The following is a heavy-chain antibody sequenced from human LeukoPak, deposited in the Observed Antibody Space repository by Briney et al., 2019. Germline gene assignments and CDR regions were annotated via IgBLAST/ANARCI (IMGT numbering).Heavy chain of an antibody. Sequence: PGGSLRLSCAASGFTFSSYWMHWVRQAPGKGLVWVSRINSDGSSTSYADSVKDRFTIPRDNAKNTLYLQMNSLRAEDTAVYYCASEALYDFWSEPFDYWGQGTLVTVSS. J-gene: IGHJ4*02. CDR2: INSDGSST. CDR1: GFTFSSYW. V-gene: IGHV3-74*01. CDR3: ASEALYDFWSEPFDY. D-gene: IGHD3-3*01.